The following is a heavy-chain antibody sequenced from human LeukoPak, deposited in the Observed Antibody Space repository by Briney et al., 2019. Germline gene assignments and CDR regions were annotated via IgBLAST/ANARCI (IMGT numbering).Heavy chain of an antibody. D-gene: IGHD6-19*01. Sequence: ASVKVSCKASGYTFTGYYMHWVRQAPGQGLEWMGWINPNSGGTNYAQKFQGRVTTTRDTSISTAYMELSRLRSDDTAVYYCARVFSQWLVRWHAFDIWGQGTMVTVSS. J-gene: IGHJ3*02. CDR3: ARVFSQWLVRWHAFDI. V-gene: IGHV1-2*02. CDR2: INPNSGGT. CDR1: GYTFTGYY.